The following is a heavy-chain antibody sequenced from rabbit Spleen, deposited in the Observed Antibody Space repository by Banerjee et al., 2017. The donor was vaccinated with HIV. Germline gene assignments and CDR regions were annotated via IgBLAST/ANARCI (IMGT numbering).Heavy chain of an antibody. CDR1: GVSFSGNSY. J-gene: IGHJ4*01. V-gene: IGHV1S40*01. CDR2: IDTGSSGFT. Sequence: EESGGGLVKPGASLTLTCIASGVSFSGNSYMCWVRQAPGKGLEWIACIDTGSSGFTYFASWAKGRFTISKTSSTTVTLQMTSLTAADTATYFCARGVYGRGWGPQYFALWGQGTLVTVS. CDR3: ARGVYGRGWGPQYFAL. D-gene: IGHD4-1*01.